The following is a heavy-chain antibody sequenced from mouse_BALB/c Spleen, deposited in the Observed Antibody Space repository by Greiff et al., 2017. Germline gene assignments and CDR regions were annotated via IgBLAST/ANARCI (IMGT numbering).Heavy chain of an antibody. CDR2: IDPYNGGT. Sequence: SGPELVKPGASVKVSCKASGYAFTSYNMYWVKQSHGKSLEWIGYIDPYNGGTSYNQKFKGKATLTVDKSSSTAYMQLKSLTSEDSAVYYCASRGYYGSSYWYFDVWGAGTTVTVSS. V-gene: IGHV1S135*01. D-gene: IGHD1-1*01. CDR3: ASRGYYGSSYWYFDV. J-gene: IGHJ1*01. CDR1: GYAFTSYN.